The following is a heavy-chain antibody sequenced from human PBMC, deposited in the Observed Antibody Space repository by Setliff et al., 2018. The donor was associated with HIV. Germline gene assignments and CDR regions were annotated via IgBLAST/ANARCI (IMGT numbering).Heavy chain of an antibody. J-gene: IGHJ4*02. Sequence: PSETLSLTCTVSGGSISSSPYYWGWIRQPPGKGLEWIGTIYYSGSTYYNPSLKSRLTISVDTSKNQFSLKLISVTAADTAVYYCARRDGYSYGFYFDYWGQGTLVTRLL. V-gene: IGHV4-39*01. D-gene: IGHD5-18*01. CDR3: ARRDGYSYGFYFDY. CDR1: GGSISSSPYY. CDR2: IYYSGST.